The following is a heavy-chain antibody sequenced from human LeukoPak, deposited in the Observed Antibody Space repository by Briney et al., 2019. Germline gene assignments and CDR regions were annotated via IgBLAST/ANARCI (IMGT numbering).Heavy chain of an antibody. J-gene: IGHJ4*02. CDR1: GFTLRNFW. Sequence: GGSLRLSCAASGFTLRNFWMQWVRQAPGKGLVWVSRINNDGSGTTYADSVKGRFTISRDNAKNTLCLQMNSLRAEDTALYYCARDQDGPGGTIDYWGQGTLVTVSS. D-gene: IGHD1-26*01. CDR3: ARDQDGPGGTIDY. V-gene: IGHV3-74*01. CDR2: INNDGSGT.